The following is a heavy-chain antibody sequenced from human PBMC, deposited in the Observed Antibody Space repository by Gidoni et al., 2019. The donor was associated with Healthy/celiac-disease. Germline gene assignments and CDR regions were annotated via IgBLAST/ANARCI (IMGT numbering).Heavy chain of an antibody. CDR2: RKQDGSEK. V-gene: IGHV3-7*05. CDR1: GFTFSSYW. CDR3: ARVIVVLFDY. J-gene: IGHJ4*02. D-gene: IGHD1-26*01. Sequence: EVQLVESGGGLVQPGGSLRLSCAASGFTFSSYWMSWVRQAPGKGLGWVANRKQDGSEKYYVDSVKGRFTISRDNAKNSLYLQMNSLRAEDTAVYYRARVIVVLFDYWGQGTLVTVSS.